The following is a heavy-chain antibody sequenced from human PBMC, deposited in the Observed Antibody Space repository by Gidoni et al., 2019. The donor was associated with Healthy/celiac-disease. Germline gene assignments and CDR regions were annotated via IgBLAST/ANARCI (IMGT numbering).Heavy chain of an antibody. J-gene: IGHJ6*02. CDR2: ISGSGGST. D-gene: IGHD3-9*01. CDR3: AKVPSLKYGMDV. Sequence: EVQLLESGGGLVQPGGSLRPSCPASGFPFSSYAMSWVRQAPGKGLEWVSAISGSGGSTYYADSVKGRFTISRDNSKNTLYLQMNSLRAEDTAVYYCAKVPSLKYGMDVWGQGTTVTVSS. CDR1: GFPFSSYA. V-gene: IGHV3-23*01.